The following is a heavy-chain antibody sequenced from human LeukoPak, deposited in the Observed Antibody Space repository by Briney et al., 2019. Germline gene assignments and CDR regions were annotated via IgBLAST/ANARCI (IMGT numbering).Heavy chain of an antibody. CDR2: ISSSGSTI. V-gene: IGHV3-48*03. CDR3: ARVSSSSSWYEFDY. D-gene: IGHD6-13*01. CDR1: GFTFSSYE. Sequence: GGSLRLSCAASGFTFSSYEMNWVRQAPGKGLEWVSYISSSGSTIYYADSVKGRFTISRDNAKNSLYLQMNSLRAEDTAVYYCARVSSSSSWYEFDYWGQGTLVTVSS. J-gene: IGHJ4*02.